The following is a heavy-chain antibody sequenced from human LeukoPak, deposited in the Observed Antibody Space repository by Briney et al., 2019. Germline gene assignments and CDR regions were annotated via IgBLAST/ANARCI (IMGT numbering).Heavy chain of an antibody. CDR3: TTEEYSTSWYAASDI. V-gene: IGHV3-15*01. Sequence: GGPLRLSCAGYGFTFSNAWMSWVRQAPGKGLEWVGRIKSKTSGGTTDYAAPVKGRFTISRDDSKNTLYLQMNSLRTEDSAVYYCTTEEYSTSWYAASDIWGHGTRV. J-gene: IGHJ3*02. CDR1: GFTFSNAW. D-gene: IGHD6-13*01. CDR2: IKSKTSGGTT.